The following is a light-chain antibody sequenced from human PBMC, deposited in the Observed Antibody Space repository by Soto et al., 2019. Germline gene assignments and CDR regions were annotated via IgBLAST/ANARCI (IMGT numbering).Light chain of an antibody. J-gene: IGKJ1*01. CDR3: QQYNNRPPWT. CDR1: QSVGSN. CDR2: GAS. Sequence: EIVMTQSPATLSVSPGERATLSCRASQSVGSNLAWYQQKPGQAPRLLMYGASTRATGIPARFSGTGSGAEFTLTINSLQSEDFAVYYCQQYNNRPPWTFGQGTKVEIK. V-gene: IGKV3-15*01.